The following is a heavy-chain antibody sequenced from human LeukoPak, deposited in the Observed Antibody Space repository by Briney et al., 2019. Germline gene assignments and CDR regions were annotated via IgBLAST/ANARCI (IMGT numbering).Heavy chain of an antibody. J-gene: IGHJ4*02. CDR2: ISWNSGSI. CDR1: GFTFDDYA. CDR3: AREGLIAAAGLPLDY. Sequence: PGGSLRLSCAASGFTFDDYAMHWVRQAPGKGLEWVSGISWNSGSIGYADSVKGRFTISRDNAKNSLYLQMNSLRAEDTAVYYCAREGLIAAAGLPLDYWGQGTLVTVSS. D-gene: IGHD6-13*01. V-gene: IGHV3-9*01.